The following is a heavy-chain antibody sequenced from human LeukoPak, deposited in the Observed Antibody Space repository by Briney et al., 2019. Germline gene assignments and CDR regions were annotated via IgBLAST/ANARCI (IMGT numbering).Heavy chain of an antibody. CDR3: ASIGAAHYYYYYMDV. CDR2: ISSSGSTI. D-gene: IGHD1-26*01. J-gene: IGHJ6*03. Sequence: GGSLRLSCAASGFTFSSYAMSWVRQAPGKGLEWVSAISSSGSTIYYADSVKGRFTISRDNAKNSLYLQMNSLRAEDTAVYYCASIGAAHYYYYYMDVWGKGTTVTVSS. V-gene: IGHV3-48*04. CDR1: GFTFSSYA.